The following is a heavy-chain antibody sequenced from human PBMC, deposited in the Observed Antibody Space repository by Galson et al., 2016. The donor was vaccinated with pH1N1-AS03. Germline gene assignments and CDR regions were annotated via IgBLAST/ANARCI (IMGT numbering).Heavy chain of an antibody. CDR1: GGTSRTSA. CDR2: IIPVFGPV. D-gene: IGHD1-7*01. CDR3: ARGKELAPPFNWFDP. J-gene: IGHJ5*02. Sequence: SVKVSCKASGGTSRTSAFNWVRRAPGQGLEWMGGIIPVFGPVIYSQKFQGRVTITTNESTSTAYMELSSLRSDDSAVYYCARGKELAPPFNWFDPWGQGTPVIVSS. V-gene: IGHV1-69*05.